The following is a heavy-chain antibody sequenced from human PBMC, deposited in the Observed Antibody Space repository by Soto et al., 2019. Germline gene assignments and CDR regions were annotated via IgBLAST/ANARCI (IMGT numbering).Heavy chain of an antibody. CDR3: ARLLYGSGSWFDP. CDR1: GGSISSYY. D-gene: IGHD3-10*01. Sequence: QVQLQESGPGLVKPSETLSLTCTVSGGSISSYYWSWIRQPPGKGLEWIGYIYYSGSTNYNPSLKSRVTISVDTSKHQSSLKLSSVTAADTAVYYCARLLYGSGSWFDPWGQGTLVTVSS. V-gene: IGHV4-59*08. CDR2: IYYSGST. J-gene: IGHJ5*02.